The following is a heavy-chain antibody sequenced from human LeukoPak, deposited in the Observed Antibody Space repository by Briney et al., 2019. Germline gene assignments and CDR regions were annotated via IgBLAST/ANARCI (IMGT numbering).Heavy chain of an antibody. D-gene: IGHD2-15*01. V-gene: IGHV5-51*01. CDR1: GYSFTSYW. Sequence: GESLKISCKGSGYSFTSYWIGWVRQMPGKGLEWMGIIYPGDSDTRYSPSFQGQVTISADKSISTAYLQWSSLKASDTAMYYCARRRDCSGGSCYDSGGLDYWGQGTLVTVSS. CDR2: IYPGDSDT. CDR3: ARRRDCSGGSCYDSGGLDY. J-gene: IGHJ4*02.